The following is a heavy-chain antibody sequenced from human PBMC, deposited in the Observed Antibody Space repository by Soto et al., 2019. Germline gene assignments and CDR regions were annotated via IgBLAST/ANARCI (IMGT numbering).Heavy chain of an antibody. D-gene: IGHD3-10*01. CDR2: TYYRSKWYN. V-gene: IGHV6-1*01. J-gene: IGHJ6*02. CDR1: EDSVSSNSAA. Sequence: SLTCAISEDSVSSNSAAWNWIRQSPSRGLEWLGRTYYRSKWYNDYAVSVKSRITINPDTSKNQFSLQLNSVTPEDTAVYYCAAFRIAMVRGVIRFGMDVWGQGTTVTVSS. CDR3: AAFRIAMVRGVIRFGMDV.